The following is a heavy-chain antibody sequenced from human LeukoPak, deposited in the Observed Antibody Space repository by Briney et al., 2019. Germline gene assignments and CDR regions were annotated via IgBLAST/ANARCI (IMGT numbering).Heavy chain of an antibody. CDR1: RITFGNNW. CDR2: INSDGGGA. CDR3: ARDVPHNWFDT. Sequence: GGSLRLSCAASRITFGNNWMHWVRQGPGNGLVWISRINSDGGGAIYADSVKGRFTVSRDNAKNTPYLQMNSLRAEDTAVYYCARDVPHNWFDTWGQGTLVTVSS. J-gene: IGHJ5*02. V-gene: IGHV3-74*01.